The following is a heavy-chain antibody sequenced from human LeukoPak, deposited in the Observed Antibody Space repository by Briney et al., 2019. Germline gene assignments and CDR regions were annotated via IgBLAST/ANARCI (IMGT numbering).Heavy chain of an antibody. CDR2: IYYSGST. CDR3: AREDIAAAATGWFDP. D-gene: IGHD6-13*01. Sequence: SETLSLTXAVYGGSFGGYYWSWIRQPPGKGLEWIGYIYYSGSTNYNPSLKSRVTISVDTSKNQFSLKLSSVTAADTAVYYCAREDIAAAATGWFDPWGQGTLVTVSS. J-gene: IGHJ5*02. V-gene: IGHV4-59*01. CDR1: GGSFGGYY.